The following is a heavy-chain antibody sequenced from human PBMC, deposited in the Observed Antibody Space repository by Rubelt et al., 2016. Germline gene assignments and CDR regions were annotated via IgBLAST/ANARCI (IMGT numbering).Heavy chain of an antibody. CDR2: IYYSGST. CDR1: GGSISSYY. J-gene: IGHJ6*03. V-gene: IGHV4-59*12. CDR3: ARAMVRGYYYYYMDV. Sequence: QVQLQESGPGLVKPSETLSLTCTVSGGSISSYYWSWIRQPPGKGLEWIGYIYYSGSTNYNPSLKSRVTISVDTSKNQFSLKLSSVTAADTAVYYCARAMVRGYYYYYMDVWGKGTTVTVSS. D-gene: IGHD3-10*01.